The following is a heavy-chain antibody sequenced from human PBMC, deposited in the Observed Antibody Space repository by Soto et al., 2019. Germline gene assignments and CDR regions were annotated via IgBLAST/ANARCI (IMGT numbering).Heavy chain of an antibody. J-gene: IGHJ6*04. V-gene: IGHV4-59*01. Sequence: SETLSLTCTVSGGSISSYYWSWIRQPPGKGLEWIGYIYYSGSTNYNPSLKSRVTISVDTSKNQFSLKLSSVTAADTAVYYCARVSGIYYYGMDVWGKGTTVTVSS. CDR3: ARVSGIYYYGMDV. CDR2: IYYSGST. CDR1: GGSISSYY. D-gene: IGHD3-10*01.